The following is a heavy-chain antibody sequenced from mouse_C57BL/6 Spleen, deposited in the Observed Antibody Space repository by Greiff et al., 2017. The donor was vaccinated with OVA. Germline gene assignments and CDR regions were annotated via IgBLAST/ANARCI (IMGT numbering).Heavy chain of an antibody. J-gene: IGHJ4*01. D-gene: IGHD1-1*01. CDR2: IDPSDSYT. CDR1: GYTFTSYW. Sequence: VQLQQSGAELAKPGASVKLSCKASGYTFTSYWMQWVKQRPGQGLEWIGEIDPSDSYTNYNQKFKGKATLTVDTSSSTAYMQLSSLTSEDSAVYYCALYYYGSSRDYYAMDYWGQGTSVTVSS. CDR3: ALYYYGSSRDYYAMDY. V-gene: IGHV1-50*01.